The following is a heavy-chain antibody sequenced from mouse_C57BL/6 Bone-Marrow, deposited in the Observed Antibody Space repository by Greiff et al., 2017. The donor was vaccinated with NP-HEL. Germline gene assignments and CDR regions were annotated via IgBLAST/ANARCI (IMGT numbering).Heavy chain of an antibody. D-gene: IGHD2-1*01. CDR2: ISNGGGST. CDR3: ARLPLLYAMDY. Sequence: EVKVVESGGGLVQPGGSLKLSCAASGFTFSDYYMYWVRQTPEKRLEWVAYISNGGGSTYYPDTVKGRFTISRDNAKNTLYLQMSRLKSEDTAMYYCARLPLLYAMDYWGQGTSVTVSS. J-gene: IGHJ4*01. V-gene: IGHV5-12*01. CDR1: GFTFSDYY.